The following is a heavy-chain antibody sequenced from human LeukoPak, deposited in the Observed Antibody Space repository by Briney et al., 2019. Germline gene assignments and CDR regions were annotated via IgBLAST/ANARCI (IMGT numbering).Heavy chain of an antibody. CDR2: IWYDGSKK. V-gene: IGHV3-33*01. Sequence: GGSLRLSCAASGFTFSDYGFHWVRQAPGKGLEWVAVIWYDGSKKYYADSVKGRLTISRDNSKNTLYLQMNSLGAEDTAVYYCARDLGTTNYFFDYWGQGTLVTVSS. D-gene: IGHD4-17*01. CDR1: GFTFSDYG. J-gene: IGHJ4*02. CDR3: ARDLGTTNYFFDY.